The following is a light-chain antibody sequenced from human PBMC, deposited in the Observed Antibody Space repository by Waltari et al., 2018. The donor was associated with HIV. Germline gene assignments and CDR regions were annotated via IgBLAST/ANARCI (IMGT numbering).Light chain of an antibody. Sequence: EPVLTQSPGTLSLSSGERATLSCRAGQTINSNYLAWYQHKPGLPPRLLIYDASTRAAGSPDRCSGGGSGTDFTLTISRLEPEDFAIYFCQQYEASPPMYTFGQGTRLEV. CDR3: QQYEASPPMYT. CDR1: QTINSNY. CDR2: DAS. V-gene: IGKV3-20*01. J-gene: IGKJ2*01.